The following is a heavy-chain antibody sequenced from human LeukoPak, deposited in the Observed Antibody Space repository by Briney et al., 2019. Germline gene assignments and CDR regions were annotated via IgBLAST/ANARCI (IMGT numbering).Heavy chain of an antibody. D-gene: IGHD2-21*01. Sequence: PGGSLRLSCAASGFTFSGSTVHWVRQASGNGLEWVGHINSKTHNYATAYAASVNGRFTISRDDSKNTAYLQMNSLKTEDTALYFCTRHVEGTVRGFDPWGQGTLVTVSS. J-gene: IGHJ5*02. CDR2: INSKTHNYAT. CDR3: TRHVEGTVRGFDP. CDR1: GFTFSGST. V-gene: IGHV3-73*01.